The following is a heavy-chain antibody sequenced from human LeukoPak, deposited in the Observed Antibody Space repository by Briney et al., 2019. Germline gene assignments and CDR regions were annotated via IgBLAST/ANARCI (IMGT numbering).Heavy chain of an antibody. J-gene: IGHJ6*02. CDR2: IKQDGSEK. CDR3: ARSDYYGMDV. V-gene: IGHV3-7*02. CDR1: GFTFSTYW. Sequence: GGSLRLSCAASGFTFSTYWMTWVRQAPGKGLEWVANIKQDGSEKHYVDSVRGRFTISRDNTKNSLYLQMDSLRAEDTAVYYCARSDYYGMDVWGQGTTVTVSS.